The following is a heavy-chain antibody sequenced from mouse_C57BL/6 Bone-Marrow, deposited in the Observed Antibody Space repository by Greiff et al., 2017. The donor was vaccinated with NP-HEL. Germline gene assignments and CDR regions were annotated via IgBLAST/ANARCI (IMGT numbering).Heavy chain of an antibody. V-gene: IGHV5-15*01. CDR3: ARGGDPFAY. J-gene: IGHJ3*01. D-gene: IGHD3-3*01. CDR2: ISNLAYSI. CDR1: GFTFSDYG. Sequence: EVHLVESGGGLVQPGGSLKLSCAASGFTFSDYGMAWVRQAPRKGPEWVAFISNLAYSIYYADTVTGRFTISRENAKNTLYLEMSSLRSEDTAMYYCARGGDPFAYWGQGTLVTVSA.